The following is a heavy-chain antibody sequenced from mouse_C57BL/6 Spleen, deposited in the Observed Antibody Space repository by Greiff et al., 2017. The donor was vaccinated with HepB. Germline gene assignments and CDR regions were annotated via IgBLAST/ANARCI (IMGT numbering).Heavy chain of an antibody. V-gene: IGHV1-59*01. Sequence: QVQLQQSGAELVRPGTSVKLSCKASGYTFTSYWMHWVKQRPGQGLEWIGVIDPSDSYTNYNQKFKGKATLTVDTSSSTAYMQLSSLTSEDSAVYYCARGGTTVVANYAKDYWGQGTSVTVSS. J-gene: IGHJ4*01. CDR1: GYTFTSYW. CDR3: ARGGTTVVANYAKDY. D-gene: IGHD1-1*01. CDR2: IDPSDSYT.